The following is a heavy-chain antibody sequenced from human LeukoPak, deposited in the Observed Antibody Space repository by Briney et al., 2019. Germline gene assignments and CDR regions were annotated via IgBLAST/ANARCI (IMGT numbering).Heavy chain of an antibody. CDR1: GGSISSSGYY. Sequence: SETLSLTCTVSGGSISSSGYYWAWIRQPPGKGLAWIGSIYYSGNTYYNPSLRSRVTISVDTSNNKFSLKLSSLTAADTAVHYCARHSTKYNSGWLFDYWGQGILVTVSS. D-gene: IGHD6-19*01. CDR3: ARHSTKYNSGWLFDY. V-gene: IGHV4-39*01. CDR2: IYYSGNT. J-gene: IGHJ4*02.